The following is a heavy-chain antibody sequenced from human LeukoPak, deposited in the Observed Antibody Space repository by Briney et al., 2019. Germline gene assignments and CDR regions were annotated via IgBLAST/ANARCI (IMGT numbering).Heavy chain of an antibody. J-gene: IGHJ5*02. CDR2: MNPNSGNT. Sequence: ASVRVSCTASGYTFTSYDIKWVRQAPGQGGERRGWMNPNSGNTGYAQKFQGRVSMTRNTSISTAYMELSSLRSEDTAVYYCARALDYGDYEVRDWFDLWGQGTLVTVSS. CDR1: GYTFTSYD. CDR3: ARALDYGDYEVRDWFDL. V-gene: IGHV1-8*01. D-gene: IGHD4-17*01.